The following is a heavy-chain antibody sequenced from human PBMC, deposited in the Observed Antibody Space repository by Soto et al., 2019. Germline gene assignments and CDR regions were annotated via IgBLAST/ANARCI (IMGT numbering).Heavy chain of an antibody. J-gene: IGHJ4*02. V-gene: IGHV3-53*02. Sequence: EVQLVETGGGLIQPGGSLRLSCAASGFTVSNNYMSWVRQAPGQGLEWVSFIYSGGRTYYADSVKGRFTISRDNSKNTLYLQMNSLRAEDTAVYYCAREAISIDYFDYWGQGTLVIVSS. D-gene: IGHD6-6*01. CDR1: GFTVSNNY. CDR3: AREAISIDYFDY. CDR2: IYSGGRT.